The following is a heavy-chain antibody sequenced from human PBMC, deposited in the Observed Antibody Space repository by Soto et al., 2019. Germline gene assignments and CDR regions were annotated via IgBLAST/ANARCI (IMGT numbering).Heavy chain of an antibody. J-gene: IGHJ6*03. CDR2: INSNGGST. Sequence: GGSLRLSCAASGFTFSSYAMHWVRQAPGKGLEYVSGINSNGGSTYYANSVKGRFTISRDNSMNTLYFQLGSLRAEDMAVYYCVRVGGYCSGGSCSDYMDVWGKGTTVTVSS. CDR3: VRVGGYCSGGSCSDYMDV. V-gene: IGHV3-64*01. D-gene: IGHD2-15*01. CDR1: GFTFSSYA.